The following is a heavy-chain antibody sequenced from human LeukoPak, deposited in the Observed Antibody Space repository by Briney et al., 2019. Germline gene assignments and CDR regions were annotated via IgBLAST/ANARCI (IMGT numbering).Heavy chain of an antibody. CDR1: GYTFTGYY. V-gene: IGHV1-2*02. CDR3: ARGSPFSSSWSDDAFDI. D-gene: IGHD6-13*01. J-gene: IGHJ3*02. Sequence: ASVKVSCKASGYTFTGYYMHWVRQAPGQGLEWMGWINPNSGGTNYAQKFQGRVTMTRNTSISTAYMEPSSLRSEDTAVYYCARGSPFSSSWSDDAFDIWGQGTMVTVSS. CDR2: INPNSGGT.